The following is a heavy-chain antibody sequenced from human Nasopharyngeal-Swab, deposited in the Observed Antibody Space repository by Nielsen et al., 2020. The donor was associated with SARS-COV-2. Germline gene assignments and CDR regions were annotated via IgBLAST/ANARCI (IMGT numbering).Heavy chain of an antibody. J-gene: IGHJ4*02. CDR1: GFTFDDYA. Sequence: GESLKISCAASGFTFDDYAMHWVRQAPGKGLEWVSLISWDGGSTYYADSVKGRFTISRDNSKNSPYLQMNSLRAEDTALYYCAKDMVLVDIVVVPAAMHDYWGQGTLVTVSS. V-gene: IGHV3-43D*04. CDR2: ISWDGGST. D-gene: IGHD2-2*01. CDR3: AKDMVLVDIVVVPAAMHDY.